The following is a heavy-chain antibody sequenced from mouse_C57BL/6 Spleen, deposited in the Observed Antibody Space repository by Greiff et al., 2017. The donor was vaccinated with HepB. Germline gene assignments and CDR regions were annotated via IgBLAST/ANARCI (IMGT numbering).Heavy chain of an antibody. J-gene: IGHJ1*03. Sequence: QVQLKQPGAELVKPGASVKLSCKASGYTFTSYWMHWVKQRPGRGLEWIGRIDPNSGGTKYNEKFKSKATLTVDKPSSTAYMQLSSLTSEDSAVYYCAKRDDWYFDVWGTGTTVTVSS. V-gene: IGHV1-72*01. CDR3: AKRDDWYFDV. D-gene: IGHD3-3*01. CDR2: IDPNSGGT. CDR1: GYTFTSYW.